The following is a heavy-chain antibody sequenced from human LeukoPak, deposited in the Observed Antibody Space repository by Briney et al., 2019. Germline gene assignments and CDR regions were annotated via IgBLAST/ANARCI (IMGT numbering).Heavy chain of an antibody. D-gene: IGHD1-14*01. J-gene: IGHJ4*02. Sequence: GGSLRLSCAASGVTFSSYWMNWIRQVPGKGLVWVSRINSDGSSTSYADSVKGRFTLSRDNAKNTLYLQMNSLRADDTAVYYCARDRTTLGYWGQGTLVTVSS. CDR1: GVTFSSYW. V-gene: IGHV3-74*01. CDR2: INSDGSST. CDR3: ARDRTTLGY.